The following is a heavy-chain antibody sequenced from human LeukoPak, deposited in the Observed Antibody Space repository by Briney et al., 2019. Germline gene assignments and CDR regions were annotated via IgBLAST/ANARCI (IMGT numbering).Heavy chain of an antibody. Sequence: GGSLRLSCAASGFTFSTYTMNWVRQAPGKGLEWVSYISSSSSTIYYADSVKGRFTISRDNAKNSLYLQMNSLRAEDTAVCYCAKAPSWADSSGQSWGQGTLVTVSS. CDR3: AKAPSWADSSGQS. V-gene: IGHV3-48*01. J-gene: IGHJ4*02. CDR2: ISSSSSTI. CDR1: GFTFSTYT. D-gene: IGHD3-22*01.